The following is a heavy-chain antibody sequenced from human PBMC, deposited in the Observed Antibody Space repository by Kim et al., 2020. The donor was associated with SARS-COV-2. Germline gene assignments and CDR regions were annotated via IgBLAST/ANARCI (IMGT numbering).Heavy chain of an antibody. J-gene: IGHJ6*01. V-gene: IGHV4-38-2*02. CDR2: IYHSGST. CDR1: GYSISSGYY. CDR3: AGYRGYDTRNYDYFGMD. D-gene: IGHD5-12*01. Sequence: SETLSLTCTVSGYSISSGYYWGWILQPPGKGLEWIGSIYHSGSTYYNPSLKSRVTISVDTSKNQFSLKLSSVTAADTAVYYCAGYRGYDTRNYDYFGMD.